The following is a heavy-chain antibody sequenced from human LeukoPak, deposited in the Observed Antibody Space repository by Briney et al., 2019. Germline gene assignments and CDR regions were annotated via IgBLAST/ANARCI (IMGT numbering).Heavy chain of an antibody. CDR3: AKDGGPSGIFDY. Sequence: PGGSLRLSCAASGFTFSSYAMHWVRQAPGKGLEYVSAISSNGGSTYYANSVKGRFTISRDNSKNTLYLQMGSLRAEDMAVYYCAKDGGPSGIFDYWGQGTLVTVSS. J-gene: IGHJ4*02. V-gene: IGHV3-64*01. D-gene: IGHD3-16*01. CDR2: ISSNGGST. CDR1: GFTFSSYA.